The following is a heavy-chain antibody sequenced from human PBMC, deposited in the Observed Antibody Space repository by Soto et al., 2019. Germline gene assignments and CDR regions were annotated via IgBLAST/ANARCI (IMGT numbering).Heavy chain of an antibody. CDR3: AGDPASHYNESHASSYP. CDR1: GGTFSTYT. Sequence: QVQLVQSGAEVKKPGSSVKVSCKASGGTFSTYTITWVRQAPGQGLEWMGRIIPIIGIINYAQKFQGRVNISAGRVTGTAYMARSGLISDDTAVYYCAGDPASHYNESHASSYPWGQGTLVTVSS. D-gene: IGHD3-16*01. V-gene: IGHV1-69*08. J-gene: IGHJ5*02. CDR2: IIPIIGII.